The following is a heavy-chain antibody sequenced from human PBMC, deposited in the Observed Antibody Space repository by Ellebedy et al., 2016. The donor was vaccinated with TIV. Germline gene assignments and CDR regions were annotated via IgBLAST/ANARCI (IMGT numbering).Heavy chain of an antibody. J-gene: IGHJ4*02. D-gene: IGHD4-17*01. CDR1: GFSVSSNY. Sequence: GGFLRLSXAASGFSVSSNYINWVRQAPGKGLDWVSVIFSGGSTFYADSVKGRFTISRDNSKNTLYLQMNSLRAEDTAVYYCVKTQTVTTPTLGFWGQGTLVTVSS. V-gene: IGHV3-53*01. CDR3: VKTQTVTTPTLGF. CDR2: IFSGGST.